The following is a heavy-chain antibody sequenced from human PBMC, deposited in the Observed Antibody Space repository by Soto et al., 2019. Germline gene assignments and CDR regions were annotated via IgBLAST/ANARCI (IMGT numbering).Heavy chain of an antibody. D-gene: IGHD6-19*01. J-gene: IGHJ5*02. V-gene: IGHV1-2*02. CDR1: GYTFTGYY. CDR2: INPDSGVT. CDR3: ARAGYGRGGYAGGGWIDP. Sequence: QVQLVQSGAEVKKPGASLKVSCKASGYTFTGYYMHWVRQAPGHGLEWMGWINPDSGVTDYAQKFQGRVTMTRDTSISTAYMERSGLRSDATAVYYCARAGYGRGGYAGGGWIDPWGQGTLVTVSS.